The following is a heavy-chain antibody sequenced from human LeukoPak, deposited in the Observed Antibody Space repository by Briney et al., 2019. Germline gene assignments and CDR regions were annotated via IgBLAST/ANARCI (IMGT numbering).Heavy chain of an antibody. V-gene: IGHV5-51*01. D-gene: IGHD1-26*01. CDR1: GYSFTSYW. CDR2: IYPGDSDT. J-gene: IGHJ6*02. CDR3: AGVVGATSYSNHYGMDV. Sequence: GESLKISCKGSGYSFTSYWIGWVRQMPGKGLEWMGIIYPGDSDTRYSPSFQGQVTISADKSISTAYLQWSSLKASDTAMYYCAGVVGATSYSNHYGMDVWGQGTTVTVSS.